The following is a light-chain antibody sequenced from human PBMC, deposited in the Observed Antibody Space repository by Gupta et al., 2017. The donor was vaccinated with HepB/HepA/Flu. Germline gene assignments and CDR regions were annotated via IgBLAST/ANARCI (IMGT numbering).Light chain of an antibody. J-gene: IGKJ3*01. CDR3: QQSDSTPFT. CDR2: AAS. CDR1: QSIRNY. Sequence: DIQMTQSASSLSASVGDRVTITCRASQSIRNYLNWYQEKPGKAPNVLIYAASSLQSGVPSRVSGSGSGTDFTLTISSLQAEDSATYYCQQSDSTPFTFGPGNKVEIK. V-gene: IGKV1-39*01.